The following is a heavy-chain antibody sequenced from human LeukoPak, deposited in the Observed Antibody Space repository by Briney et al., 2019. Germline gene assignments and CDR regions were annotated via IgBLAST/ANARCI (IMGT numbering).Heavy chain of an antibody. J-gene: IGHJ4*02. Sequence: GGSLRLSCAVSGITLSNYGMSWVRQAPGKGLEWVSAISGSGGSTYYADSVKGRFTISRDNSKNTLYLQMNSLRAEDTAVYYCAKDLVVGATSDDYWGQGTLVTVSS. CDR1: GITLSNYG. CDR3: AKDLVVGATSDDY. V-gene: IGHV3-23*01. CDR2: ISGSGGST. D-gene: IGHD1-26*01.